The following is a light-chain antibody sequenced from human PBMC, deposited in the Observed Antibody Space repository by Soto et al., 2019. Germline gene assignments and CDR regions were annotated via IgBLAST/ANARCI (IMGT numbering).Light chain of an antibody. CDR1: QSVSSN. CDR2: GAS. V-gene: IGKV3-15*01. J-gene: IGKJ5*01. CDR3: QQYNNWPPIT. Sequence: EIVMTQSPATLSVSPGERAPLSCRASQSVSSNLSCYQQKPGQAPRLLIYGASTRATGIPARFIGSGSGTTFTLTISSLQSEDFSVYYCQQYNNWPPITFGQGTRLEIK.